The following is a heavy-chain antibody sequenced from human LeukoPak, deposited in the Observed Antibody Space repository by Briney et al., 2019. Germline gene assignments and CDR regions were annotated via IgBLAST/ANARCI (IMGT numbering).Heavy chain of an antibody. V-gene: IGHV7-4-1*02. CDR3: VRDSGGGLGDC. CDR2: INTNTGNP. CDR1: GYTFTNYA. Sequence: ASVKVSCKASGYTFTNYAINWVRQAPGQGLEWMGYINTNTGNPTYAQGFTGRFVFSLDTSVSTAYLQINSLKVEDTAVYYCVRDSGGGLGDCWGQGTLVTVSS. D-gene: IGHD5-12*01. J-gene: IGHJ4*02.